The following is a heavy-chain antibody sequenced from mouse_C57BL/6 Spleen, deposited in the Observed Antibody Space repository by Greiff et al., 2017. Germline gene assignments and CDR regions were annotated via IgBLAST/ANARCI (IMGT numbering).Heavy chain of an antibody. D-gene: IGHD2-3*01. J-gene: IGHJ4*01. CDR1: GYTFTSYW. V-gene: IGHV1-72*01. CDR2: IDPNSGGT. Sequence: QVQLKQSGAELVKPGASVKLSCKASGYTFTSYWMHWVKQRPGRGLEWIGRIDPNSGGTKYNEKFKSKATLTVDKPSSTAYMQLSSLTSEDSAVYYCASPDGYYEGYYAMDYWGQGTSVTVSS. CDR3: ASPDGYYEGYYAMDY.